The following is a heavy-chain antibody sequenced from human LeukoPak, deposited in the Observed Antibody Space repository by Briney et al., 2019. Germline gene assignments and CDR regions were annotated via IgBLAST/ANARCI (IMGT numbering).Heavy chain of an antibody. V-gene: IGHV4-39*07. J-gene: IGHJ4*02. Sequence: SETLSFTCTGSGGSISSSSYYWCWIRQPPGKGLEWIGSIYYSGSTYYNPSLKSRVTISVDTSKNQFSLKLSSVTAADTAVYYCARDTAGATLPNFDYWGQGTLVTVSS. D-gene: IGHD1-26*01. CDR3: ARDTAGATLPNFDY. CDR2: IYYSGST. CDR1: GGSISSSSYY.